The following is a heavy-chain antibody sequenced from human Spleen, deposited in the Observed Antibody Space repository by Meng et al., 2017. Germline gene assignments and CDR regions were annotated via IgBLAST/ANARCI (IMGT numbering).Heavy chain of an antibody. D-gene: IGHD2-15*01. Sequence: SETLSLTCTVSGGSISSYYWSWIRQPPGKGLEWIGYIYYSGSTYYNPSLKSRVTISVDTSKNQFSLKLSSVTAADTAVYYCARVSFGSYGAFDIWGQGTMVTVSS. V-gene: IGHV4-59*12. CDR2: IYYSGST. CDR1: GGSISSYY. J-gene: IGHJ3*02. CDR3: ARVSFGSYGAFDI.